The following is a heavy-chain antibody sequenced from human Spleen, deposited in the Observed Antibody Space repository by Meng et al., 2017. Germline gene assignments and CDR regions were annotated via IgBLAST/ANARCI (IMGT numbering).Heavy chain of an antibody. CDR2: FDPEDGEA. CDR1: GYTLTELS. CDR3: ARDLIMVRGVTFDY. V-gene: IGHV1-24*01. D-gene: IGHD3-10*01. Sequence: ASVKVSCKVSGYTLTELSMHWVRQAPGKGLEWMGGFDPEDGEAIYAQKFQGRVTMTKDTSTDTTYMELNRLRSEATAVYYCARDLIMVRGVTFDYWGQGTLVTVSS. J-gene: IGHJ4*02.